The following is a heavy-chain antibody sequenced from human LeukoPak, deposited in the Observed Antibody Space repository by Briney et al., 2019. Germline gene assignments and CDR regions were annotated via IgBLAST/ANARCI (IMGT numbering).Heavy chain of an antibody. V-gene: IGHV3-30*02. Sequence: GGSLRLSCAASGFTFSNCAMHWVRQAPGKGLEWVAFIRYDGSNKYYADSVKGRFTISRDNSKNTLYLQMNSLRAEDTAVYYCAKGDYYDILTGRIDYWGQGTLVTVSS. CDR1: GFTFSNCA. CDR2: IRYDGSNK. D-gene: IGHD3-9*01. J-gene: IGHJ4*02. CDR3: AKGDYYDILTGRIDY.